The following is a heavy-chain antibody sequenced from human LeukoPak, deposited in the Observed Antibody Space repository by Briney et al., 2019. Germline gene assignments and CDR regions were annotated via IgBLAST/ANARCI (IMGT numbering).Heavy chain of an antibody. CDR2: IRSKAYGGTT. CDR3: TRAYYDFWSGYSGLLDY. J-gene: IGHJ4*02. Sequence: GGSLRLSCTASGFTFGDYAMSWVRQVPGKGLEWVGFIRSKAYGGTTEYAASVKGRFTISRDDSKSIAYLQMNSLKTEDTAVYYCTRAYYDFWSGYSGLLDYWGQGTLVTVSS. D-gene: IGHD3-3*01. CDR1: GFTFGDYA. V-gene: IGHV3-49*04.